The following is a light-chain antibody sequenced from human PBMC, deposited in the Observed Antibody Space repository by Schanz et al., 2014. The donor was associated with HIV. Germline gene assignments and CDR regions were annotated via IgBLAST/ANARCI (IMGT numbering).Light chain of an antibody. J-gene: IGLJ2*01. CDR3: NSYRRSNTLEV. V-gene: IGLV2-14*03. Sequence: QSALTQPTSVSGSPGQSITISCTGASMAFSSSDFVSWYQQLPGEAPRLMIYDVSNRPSGVSTRFSASKSGNTASLTISGLRAEDEAEYYCNSYRRSNTLEVFGGGTKVTVL. CDR2: DVS. CDR1: SMAFSSSDF.